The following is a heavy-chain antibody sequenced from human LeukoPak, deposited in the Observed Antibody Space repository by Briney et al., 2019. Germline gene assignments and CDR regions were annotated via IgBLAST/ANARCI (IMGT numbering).Heavy chain of an antibody. J-gene: IGHJ4*02. CDR3: AREEVLWFGELFYDY. Sequence: PGGSLRLSCAASGFTLSSYWMSSVPQAPGRGLGRVANIKQDGSEKYFVHSVKGRFTISRDNAKHSLYLQMNSLRAEDTAVYYCAREEVLWFGELFYDYWGQGTLVTVSS. D-gene: IGHD3-10*01. CDR2: IKQDGSEK. V-gene: IGHV3-7*03. CDR1: GFTLSSYW.